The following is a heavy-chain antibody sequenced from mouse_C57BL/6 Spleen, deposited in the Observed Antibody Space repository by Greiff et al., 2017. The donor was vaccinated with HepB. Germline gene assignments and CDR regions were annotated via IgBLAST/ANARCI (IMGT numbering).Heavy chain of an antibody. Sequence: QVHVKQSGAELVKPGASVKMSCKASGYTFTTYPIEWMKQNHGKSLEWIGNFHPYNDDTKYNEKFKGKATLTVEKSSSTVYLELSRLTSDDSAVYYCARSDYSNYGAMDYWGQGTSVTVSS. D-gene: IGHD2-5*01. CDR3: ARSDYSNYGAMDY. CDR2: FHPYNDDT. CDR1: GYTFTTYP. V-gene: IGHV1-47*01. J-gene: IGHJ4*01.